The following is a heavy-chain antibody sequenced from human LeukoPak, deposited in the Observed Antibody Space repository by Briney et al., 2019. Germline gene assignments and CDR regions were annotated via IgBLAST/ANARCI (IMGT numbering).Heavy chain of an antibody. J-gene: IGHJ6*02. CDR2: IIPIFGTA. CDR3: ARAPDCGGGSCPPPYYYYYYGMDV. V-gene: IGHV1-69*13. Sequence: ASVKASCKASGGTFSSYAISWVRQAPGQGLEWMGGIIPIFGTADYAQKFQGRVTITADESTSTAYMELSSLRSEDTAVYYCARAPDCGGGSCPPPYYYYYYGMDVWGQGTTVTVSS. D-gene: IGHD2-15*01. CDR1: GGTFSSYA.